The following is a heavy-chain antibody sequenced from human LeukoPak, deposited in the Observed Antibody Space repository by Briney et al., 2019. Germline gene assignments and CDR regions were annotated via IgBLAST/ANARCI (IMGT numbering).Heavy chain of an antibody. CDR1: GFTFSTYA. Sequence: GGSLRFSCVASGFTFSTYAMSWVRQAPGKGLEGVSVTSGSGGSTHYADSVKGRFTISRDNSKNTLYLQMNSLRVEDTAVYYCAKLGGDQRGPFDIWGQGTMVTVSS. CDR3: AKLGGDQRGPFDI. D-gene: IGHD4-17*01. J-gene: IGHJ3*02. CDR2: TSGSGGST. V-gene: IGHV3-23*01.